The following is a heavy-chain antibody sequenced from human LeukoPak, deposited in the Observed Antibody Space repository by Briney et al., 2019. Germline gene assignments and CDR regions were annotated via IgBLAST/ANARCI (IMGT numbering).Heavy chain of an antibody. D-gene: IGHD4/OR15-4a*01. V-gene: IGHV3-43D*03. J-gene: IGHJ4*02. CDR2: ITWDGGTT. CDR3: ARRAGAYSHPYDY. CDR1: GFTFDDYA. Sequence: GGALRLSCAASGFTFDDYAMHWVRPVPGKGLEWVSLITWDGGTTYYADSVKGRFTISRDNSKNTLYLQMNSLRAEDTAVYYCARRAGAYSHPYDYWGQGTLVTVSS.